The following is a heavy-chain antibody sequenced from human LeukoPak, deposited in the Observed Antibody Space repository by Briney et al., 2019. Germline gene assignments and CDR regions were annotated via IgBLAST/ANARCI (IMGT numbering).Heavy chain of an antibody. Sequence: PGGSLRLSCAASGFTFSSYWMSWVRQAPGKGLEWVANIKQDGSEKYYVDSVKGRFTISRDNAKNSLYLQMNSLRVEDTAIYYCARVYYASWSGQPLSQHWLDPWGQGTLVTVSS. CDR2: IKQDGSEK. CDR1: GFTFSSYW. J-gene: IGHJ5*02. CDR3: ARVYYASWSGQPLSQHWLDP. V-gene: IGHV3-7*04. D-gene: IGHD3-3*01.